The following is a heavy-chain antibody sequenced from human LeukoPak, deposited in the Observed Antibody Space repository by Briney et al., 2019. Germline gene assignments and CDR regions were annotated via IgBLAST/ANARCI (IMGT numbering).Heavy chain of an antibody. D-gene: IGHD3-22*01. Sequence: SETLSLTCTVSGGSISSSGYFWGWIRQPPGKGLEWIGSIYYSGTTYYNPSLKSRVTISADTSKNQFSPKLSSVTAADTAVYYCASLRGLRYSDSSGYYYHFDCWGQGTLVTVSS. CDR1: GGSISSSGYF. J-gene: IGHJ4*02. V-gene: IGHV4-39*01. CDR2: IYYSGTT. CDR3: ASLRGLRYSDSSGYYYHFDC.